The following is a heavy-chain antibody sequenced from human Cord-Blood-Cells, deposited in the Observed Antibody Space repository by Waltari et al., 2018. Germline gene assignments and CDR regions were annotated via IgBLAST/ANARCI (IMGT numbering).Heavy chain of an antibody. V-gene: IGHV3-53*01. CDR2: IYSGGST. J-gene: IGHJ4*02. CDR1: GFTVSSNY. CDR3: ARDLPSRDYKGDY. Sequence: EVQLVESGGGLIQPGGSPRLSCAASGFTVSSNYMSWVRQAPGKGLEWVSVIYSGGSTYYADSVKGRFTISRDNSKNTLYLQMNSLRAEDTAVYYCARDLPSRDYKGDYWGQGTLVTVSS. D-gene: IGHD1-20*01.